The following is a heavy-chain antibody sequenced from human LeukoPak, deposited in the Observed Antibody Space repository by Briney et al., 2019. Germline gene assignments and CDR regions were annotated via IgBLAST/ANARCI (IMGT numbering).Heavy chain of an antibody. CDR1: GYTFTSYY. Sequence: GASVKVSCKASGYTFTSYYMHWVRQAPGQGLEWMGIINPSGGSTSYAQKFQGRVTMTRDTSTSTVYMELSSLRSEDTAVYYCAREVGYDILTGYYGYGMDVWGQGTTVTVSS. V-gene: IGHV1-46*01. D-gene: IGHD3-9*01. J-gene: IGHJ6*02. CDR2: INPSGGST. CDR3: AREVGYDILTGYYGYGMDV.